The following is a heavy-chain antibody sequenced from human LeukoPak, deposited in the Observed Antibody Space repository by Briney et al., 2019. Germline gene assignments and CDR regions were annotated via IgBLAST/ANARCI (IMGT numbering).Heavy chain of an antibody. J-gene: IGHJ1*01. CDR1: GYTFTSYG. CDR2: IIPIFGTA. D-gene: IGHD2-2*01. V-gene: IGHV1-69*13. Sequence: ASVKVSCKASGYTFTSYGISWVRQAPGQGLEWMGGIIPIFGTANYAQKFQGRVTITADESTSTAYMELSSLRSEDTAVYYCASIPFRYCSSTSCYGYFQHWGQGTLVTVSS. CDR3: ASIPFRYCSSTSCYGYFQH.